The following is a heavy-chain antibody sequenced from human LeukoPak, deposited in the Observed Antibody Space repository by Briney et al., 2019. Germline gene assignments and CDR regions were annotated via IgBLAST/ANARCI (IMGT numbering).Heavy chain of an antibody. Sequence: GRSLRLSCTASGFTFGDYAMSWVRQAPGKGLEWVGFIRSKAYGGTTEHAASVKGRFTISRDDSKSIAYLQMNSLKTEDTAVYYCTMSRWMEWELLTYFDYWGQGTLVTVSS. CDR1: GFTFGDYA. V-gene: IGHV3-49*04. J-gene: IGHJ4*02. CDR3: TMSRWMEWELLTYFDY. D-gene: IGHD1-26*01. CDR2: IRSKAYGGTT.